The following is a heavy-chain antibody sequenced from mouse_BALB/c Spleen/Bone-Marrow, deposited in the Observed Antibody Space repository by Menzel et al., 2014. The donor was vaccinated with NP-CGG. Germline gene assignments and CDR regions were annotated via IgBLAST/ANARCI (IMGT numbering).Heavy chain of an antibody. V-gene: IGHV7-3*02. D-gene: IGHD1-2*01. Sequence: EVKLVESGGGLVQPGGSLRLSYATSGFTFTDYYMNWVRQPPGKALEWLGFIRNQANGYTTEYSASVKGRFTISRDNSQSILYLQMNTLRAEDSATYYCARDIGRLLFDFWGQGTTLTVSS. CDR1: GFTFTDYY. CDR3: ARDIGRLLFDF. J-gene: IGHJ2*01. CDR2: IRNQANGYTT.